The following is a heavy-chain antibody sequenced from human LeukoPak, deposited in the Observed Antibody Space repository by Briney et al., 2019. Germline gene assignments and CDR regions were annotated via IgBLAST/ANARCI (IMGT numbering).Heavy chain of an antibody. V-gene: IGHV4-39*01. CDR1: GGSISSSSYH. Sequence: PSETLSLTCTVSGGSISSSSYHWGWIRQPPGKGLEWIRSIYYSGSTYYNPSLKSRVTISVDTSKNQFSLKLSSVTAADTAVYYCARLVVPAAMIDYWGQGTLVTVSS. CDR2: IYYSGST. D-gene: IGHD2-2*01. J-gene: IGHJ4*02. CDR3: ARLVVPAAMIDY.